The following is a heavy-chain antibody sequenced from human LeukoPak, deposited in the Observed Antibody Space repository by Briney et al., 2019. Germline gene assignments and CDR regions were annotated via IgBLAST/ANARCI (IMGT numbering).Heavy chain of an antibody. V-gene: IGHV3-30*18. CDR3: AKAASSRASSGYYLTDGGDY. CDR1: GFTFSSYG. D-gene: IGHD3-22*01. CDR2: ISYDGSNK. Sequence: GGSLRLSCEASGFTFSSYGMHWVRQAPGKGLEWVAVISYDGSNKYYADSVKGRFTISRDNSKNTLYLQMNSLRAEDTAVYYCAKAASSRASSGYYLTDGGDYWGQGTLVTVSS. J-gene: IGHJ4*02.